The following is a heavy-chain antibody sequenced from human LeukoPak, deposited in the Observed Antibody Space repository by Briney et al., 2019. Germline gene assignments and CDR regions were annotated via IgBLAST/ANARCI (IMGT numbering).Heavy chain of an antibody. D-gene: IGHD5-24*01. CDR2: IIPIFGTA. V-gene: IGHV1-69*05. J-gene: IGHJ4*02. CDR1: GGTFSSYS. Sequence: SVKVSCKASGGTFSSYSISWVRQAPGQGLEWMGRIIPIFGTANYAQKFQGRVTITTDESTSTAYMELSSLRSEDTAVYYCAREGDGYNFDYWGQGTLVTVSS. CDR3: AREGDGYNFDY.